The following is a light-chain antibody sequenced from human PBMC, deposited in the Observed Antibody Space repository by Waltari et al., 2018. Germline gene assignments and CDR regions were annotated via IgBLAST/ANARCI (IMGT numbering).Light chain of an antibody. V-gene: IGLV2-14*03. Sequence: QSALTQPASVSGSPGQSITISCTGTSGDVGGYDLVSWYHQHPGKAPKRMIYDATNQPSGVSDGFFAATSGNTASLTISALRPEDEAESYCSSFTSSSTRIFGSGTTVTVL. CDR2: DAT. CDR1: SGDVGGYDL. CDR3: SSFTSSSTRI. J-gene: IGLJ1*01.